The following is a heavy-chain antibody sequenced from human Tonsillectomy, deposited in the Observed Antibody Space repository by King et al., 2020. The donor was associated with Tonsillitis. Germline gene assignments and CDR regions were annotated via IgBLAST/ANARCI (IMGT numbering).Heavy chain of an antibody. D-gene: IGHD3-10*01. CDR2: INPNSGDT. CDR1: GYTFTGYY. Sequence: QLVQSGAEVKKPGASVKVSCKASGYTFTGYYMHWVRQAPGQGLEWMGWINPNSGDTNYAQKFQGWVTMTRDTSISTAYMELSRLRSVDTAVYFCARAHGITMIQGVSDAFDIWGQGTMVTVSS. V-gene: IGHV1-2*04. CDR3: ARAHGITMIQGVSDAFDI. J-gene: IGHJ3*02.